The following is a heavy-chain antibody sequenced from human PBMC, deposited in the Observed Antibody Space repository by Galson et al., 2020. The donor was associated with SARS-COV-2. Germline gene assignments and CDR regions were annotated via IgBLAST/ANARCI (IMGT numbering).Heavy chain of an antibody. V-gene: IGHV3-7*01. Sequence: GGSLRLSCAASGFTFSSYWMSWVRQAPGKGLEWVANIKQDGSEKYYVDSVKGRFTISRDNAKNSLYLQMNSLRAEDTAVYYCARDSFSYGSGSPTYYYYGMDVWGQGTTVTVSS. CDR1: GFTFSSYW. CDR2: IKQDGSEK. D-gene: IGHD3-10*01. J-gene: IGHJ6*02. CDR3: ARDSFSYGSGSPTYYYYGMDV.